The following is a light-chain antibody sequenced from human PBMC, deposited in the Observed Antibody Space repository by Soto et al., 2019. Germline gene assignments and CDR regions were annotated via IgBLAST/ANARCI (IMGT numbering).Light chain of an antibody. CDR2: GAS. CDR3: QQYNKWLWT. Sequence: EIVMTQSPATLSVSPGERATLSCRASQSVSSNLAWYQQKPGQTPRLLIYGASTRAIGIPARFSGGGSGTEFTLTISSLQSEDFAVYYCQQYNKWLWTFGQGTNVEI. J-gene: IGKJ1*01. V-gene: IGKV3-15*01. CDR1: QSVSSN.